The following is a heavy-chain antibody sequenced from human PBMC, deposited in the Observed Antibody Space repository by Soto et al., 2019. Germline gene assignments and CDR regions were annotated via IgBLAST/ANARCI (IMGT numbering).Heavy chain of an antibody. V-gene: IGHV1-3*01. J-gene: IGHJ5*02. D-gene: IGHD3-3*01. Sequence: ASAKVPCKASRYTFTSCAMHLWRQETGQRLEYMGWINAGNGNTKYSQKFQGRVTITRDTSASTAYMELSSLRSEDTAVYYCARVEYYDFWSGYYTGDNWFDPWGQGTLVTVSS. CDR2: INAGNGNT. CDR1: RYTFTSCA. CDR3: ARVEYYDFWSGYYTGDNWFDP.